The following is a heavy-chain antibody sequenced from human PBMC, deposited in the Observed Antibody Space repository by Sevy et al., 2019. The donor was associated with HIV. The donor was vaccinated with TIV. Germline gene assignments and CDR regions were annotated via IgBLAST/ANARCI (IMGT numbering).Heavy chain of an antibody. CDR1: GFTFISYA. CDR3: ARDHSSSGYSFVY. CDR2: ISYDGSNK. V-gene: IGHV3-30-3*01. Sequence: GGSLRLSCAASGFTFISYAMHWVRQAPGKGLEWVAVISYDGSNKYYADSVKGRFNISRDNSKNTLYLQMNSLRAEDTALYYCARDHSSSGYSFVYWGQGTLVTVSS. D-gene: IGHD6-19*01. J-gene: IGHJ4*02.